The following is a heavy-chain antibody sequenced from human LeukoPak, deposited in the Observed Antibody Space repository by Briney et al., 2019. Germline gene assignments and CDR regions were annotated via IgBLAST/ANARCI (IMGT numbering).Heavy chain of an antibody. CDR2: ISGIENYI. CDR1: GFTFSSNT. V-gene: IGHV3-21*04. D-gene: IGHD3-10*01. Sequence: GGSLRLSCAASGFTFSSNTMNWVRQAPGKGLEWVSSISGIENYIYYADSAKGRFTISRDNDKRSLYLQMNSLRGEDTAIYYCARDPRFSYYFDSWGQGTLVTVSS. J-gene: IGHJ4*02. CDR3: ARDPRFSYYFDS.